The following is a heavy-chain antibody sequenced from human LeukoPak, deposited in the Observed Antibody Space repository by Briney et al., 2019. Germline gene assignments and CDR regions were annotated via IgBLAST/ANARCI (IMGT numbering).Heavy chain of an antibody. J-gene: IGHJ4*02. CDR3: ARDFHGDYGFDY. CDR1: GFTFSSYG. CDR2: IRYDGSNK. Sequence: GGSLRLSCAASGFTFSSYGMHWVRQAPGKGLEWVAFIRYDGSNKYYADSVKGRFTISRDNAKASLYLQMNSLRAEDTAVYYCARDFHGDYGFDYWGQGTLVTVSS. D-gene: IGHD4-17*01. V-gene: IGHV3-30*02.